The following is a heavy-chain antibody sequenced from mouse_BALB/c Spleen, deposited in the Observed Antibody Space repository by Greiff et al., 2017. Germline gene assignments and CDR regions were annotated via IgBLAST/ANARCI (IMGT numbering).Heavy chain of an antibody. CDR2: IDPENGNT. V-gene: IGHV14-1*02. CDR3: ARDYRYLFAY. J-gene: IGHJ3*01. CDR1: GFNIQDYY. Sequence: VTLNVSGAELVRPGALVKLSCKASGFNIQDYYMHWVKQRPEQGLEWIGWIDPENGNTIYDPQFQGKASISVHTSSNTAYLQLSSLTAEDTAVYYCARDYRYLFAYWGQGTLVTVSA. D-gene: IGHD2-14*01.